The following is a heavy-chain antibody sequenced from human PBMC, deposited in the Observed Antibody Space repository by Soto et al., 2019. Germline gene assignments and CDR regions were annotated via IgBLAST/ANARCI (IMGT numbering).Heavy chain of an antibody. CDR2: ISGYNGDT. J-gene: IGHJ4*02. Sequence: GASVKVSCKGDGYSVSRFGISWVRQAPGQGLEWMGWISGYNGDTKYAQKFQDRVTMTTDTSTTTVSMVLRSLRSDDTAVYYCVSDKMVVTGIWNYWGQGTLVTVSS. CDR3: VSDKMVVTGIWNY. V-gene: IGHV1-18*04. CDR1: GYSVSRFG. D-gene: IGHD2-21*02.